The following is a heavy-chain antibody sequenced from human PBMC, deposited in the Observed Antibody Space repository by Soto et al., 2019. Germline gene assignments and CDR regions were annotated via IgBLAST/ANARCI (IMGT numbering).Heavy chain of an antibody. CDR1: GRSISSGDYY. CDR3: ARESSDYSRGWYYFDY. D-gene: IGHD6-19*01. J-gene: IGHJ4*02. V-gene: IGHV4-30-4*01. Sequence: SETLSLTCAVSGRSISSGDYYWSWIRQPPGKGLEWIGYIYYSGSTYYNPSLQSRLTISVDTSKNQFSLKLSSVTAADTAVYYCARESSDYSRGWYYFDYWGQGALVTVSS. CDR2: IYYSGST.